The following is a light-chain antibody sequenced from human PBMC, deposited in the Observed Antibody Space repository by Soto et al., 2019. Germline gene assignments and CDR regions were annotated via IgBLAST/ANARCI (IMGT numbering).Light chain of an antibody. CDR1: QRVSSSY. Sequence: EIVLTQSPGTLSLSPGERATLSCRASQRVSSSYLAWYQQKPGQAPRLLIYGASSRATGIPDRFSGSGSGTDFTLTISRLEPEDFAVYYCQQYGSSPLTWTFGQGTKVDI. V-gene: IGKV3-20*01. CDR2: GAS. CDR3: QQYGSSPLTWT. J-gene: IGKJ1*01.